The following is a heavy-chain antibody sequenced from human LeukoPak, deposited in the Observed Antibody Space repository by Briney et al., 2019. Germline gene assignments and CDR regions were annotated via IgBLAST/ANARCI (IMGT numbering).Heavy chain of an antibody. CDR2: INPNSGGT. CDR1: GYTFTGYY. J-gene: IGHJ4*02. D-gene: IGHD1-26*01. CDR3: ARDMQGEVGMWYFDY. V-gene: IGHV1-2*02. Sequence: GASVKVSCKASGYTFTGYYMHWVRQAPGQGLEWMGWINPNSGGTNYAQKFQGRVTMTRDTSISTAYMELSRLRSDDTAVYYCARDMQGEVGMWYFDYWGQGTLVTVSS.